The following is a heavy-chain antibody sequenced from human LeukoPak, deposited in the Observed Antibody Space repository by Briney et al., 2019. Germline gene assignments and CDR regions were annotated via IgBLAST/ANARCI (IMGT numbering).Heavy chain of an antibody. D-gene: IGHD3-10*01. CDR3: AKGSGASRPYYLDY. Sequence: SETLSLTCAVSGGSISSSNWWSWVRQPPGKGLKWIGEIYHSGSTNYNPSLKSRVTISVDTSKNQFSLKLSSVTAEDTAVYYCAKGSGASRPYYLDYWGRGTLVTVSS. CDR1: GGSISSSNW. J-gene: IGHJ4*02. CDR2: IYHSGST. V-gene: IGHV4-4*02.